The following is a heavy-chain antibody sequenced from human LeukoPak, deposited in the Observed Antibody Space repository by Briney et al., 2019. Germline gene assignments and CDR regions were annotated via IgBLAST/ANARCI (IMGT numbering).Heavy chain of an antibody. J-gene: IGHJ5*02. Sequence: SETLSLTCTVSGGSISSYYWSWIRQPPGKGLEWIGYISYSGSTNYNPSLKSRVSISDETSKNQFSLKLSSVTAADTAVYYCARGNWNYASFWFDPWGQGTLVTVSS. D-gene: IGHD1-7*01. CDR1: GGSISSYY. V-gene: IGHV4-59*01. CDR3: ARGNWNYASFWFDP. CDR2: ISYSGST.